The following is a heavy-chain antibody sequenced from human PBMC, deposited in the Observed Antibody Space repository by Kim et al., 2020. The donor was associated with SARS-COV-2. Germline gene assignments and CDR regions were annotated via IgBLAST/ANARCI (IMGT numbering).Heavy chain of an antibody. J-gene: IGHJ4*02. Sequence: RYSPSFQGQVTISADKSISTAYLQWSSLKASDTAMYYCARCTNGVCSFDYWGQGTLVTVSS. CDR3: ARCTNGVCSFDY. D-gene: IGHD2-8*01. V-gene: IGHV5-51*01.